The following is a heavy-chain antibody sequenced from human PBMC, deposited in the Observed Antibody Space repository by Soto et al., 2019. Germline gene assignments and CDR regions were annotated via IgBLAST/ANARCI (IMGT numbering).Heavy chain of an antibody. J-gene: IGHJ4*02. V-gene: IGHV4-39*01. D-gene: IGHD3-10*01. CDR2: SSYNGGT. Sequence: SETLSLTCTVSTDSSSFTNSYWGWIRQPPGKGLQWIGSSSYNGGTFYNPSLKGRVFISFDTSKKQSSLQVTSVTAADTAVYFCARHRIEVVWRGFDFWGQGSPVTVSS. CDR1: TDSSSFTNSY. CDR3: ARHRIEVVWRGFDF.